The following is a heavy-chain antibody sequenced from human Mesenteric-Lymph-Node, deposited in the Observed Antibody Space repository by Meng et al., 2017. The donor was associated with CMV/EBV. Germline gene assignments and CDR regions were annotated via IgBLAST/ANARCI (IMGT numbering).Heavy chain of an antibody. CDR3: ASARDGYHDY. D-gene: IGHD5-24*01. Sequence: ASVKVSCKASGYTFTSYGISWVRQAPGQGLEWMGWISAYNGNTNYAQKLQGRVTMTTDTSTSTAYMELRSLRSEDTAVYYCASARDGYHDYWDQGTLVTVSS. V-gene: IGHV1-18*01. J-gene: IGHJ4*02. CDR1: GYTFTSYG. CDR2: ISAYNGNT.